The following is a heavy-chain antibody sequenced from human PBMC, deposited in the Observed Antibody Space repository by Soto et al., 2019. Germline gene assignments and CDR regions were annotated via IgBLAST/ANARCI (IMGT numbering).Heavy chain of an antibody. CDR3: ASHTTYCGGDCYREAFDI. Sequence: VESLKISCKGSGYSFTSYCIGWVLQMPWKGLEWMGIIYPGDSDTRYSPSFQGQVTISADESISTAYLQWSSLKASDTAMYYCASHTTYCGGDCYREAFDIWGQETMVTVSS. CDR1: GYSFTSYC. J-gene: IGHJ3*02. CDR2: IYPGDSDT. D-gene: IGHD2-21*02. V-gene: IGHV5-51*01.